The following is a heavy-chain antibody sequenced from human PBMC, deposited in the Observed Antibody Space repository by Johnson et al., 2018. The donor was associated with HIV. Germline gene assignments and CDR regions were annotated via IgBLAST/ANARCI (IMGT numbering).Heavy chain of an antibody. D-gene: IGHD1-26*01. CDR2: ITSDGSST. V-gene: IGHV3-74*01. Sequence: VQLVESGGGLVQPGGSLRLSCAASGFTFSSYWMHWVRQAPGKGLVWVSRITSDGSSTSYADSVKVRFTISRDNSKNTLYLQMSSLRAEDTAVYYCAREGAPSARDFGAFDIWGQGTMVTVSS. J-gene: IGHJ3*02. CDR1: GFTFSSYW. CDR3: AREGAPSARDFGAFDI.